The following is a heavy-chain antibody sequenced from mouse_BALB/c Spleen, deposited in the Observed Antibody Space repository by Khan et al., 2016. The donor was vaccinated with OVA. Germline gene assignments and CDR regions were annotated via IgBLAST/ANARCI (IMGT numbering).Heavy chain of an antibody. V-gene: IGHV1-31*01. CDR1: GYSFTSYY. CDR2: IDPFSGDS. D-gene: IGHD2-2*01. J-gene: IGHJ3*01. Sequence: VQLQQSGPELMKPGASVKISCKASGYSFTSYYIHWVKQRHGISLEWIGYIDPFSGDSTHNQNFKGQSALSVDKSSSTAYIHLNNLTSEDSAVYYCTRQGYVAWFTYWGKGPLVNVSA. CDR3: TRQGYVAWFTY.